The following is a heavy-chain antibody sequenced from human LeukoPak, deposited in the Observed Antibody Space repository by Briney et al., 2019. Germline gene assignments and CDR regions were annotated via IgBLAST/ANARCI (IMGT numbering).Heavy chain of an antibody. V-gene: IGHV3-74*01. CDR2: IYVDGRTT. J-gene: IGHJ5*02. CDR1: GFTLSNYW. CDR3: IRDFRSADL. Sequence: GGSLRLSCVASGFTLSNYWMHWVRQPPGKGLVWVSRIYVDGRTTNYADSVKGRFTISRDNAKNTVYLEMNSLSVEDTATYYCIRDFRSADLWGQGTLVTVTS.